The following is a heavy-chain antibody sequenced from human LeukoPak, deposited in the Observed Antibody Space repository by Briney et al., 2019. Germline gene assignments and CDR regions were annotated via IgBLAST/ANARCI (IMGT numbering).Heavy chain of an antibody. CDR2: IRYDGSNK. CDR3: AKQGQRTFDY. J-gene: IGHJ4*02. Sequence: GGSLRLSCAASGFTFSSYGMHWVRQAPGKGLEWVAFIRYDGSNKYYADSVKGRFTISRDNSKNTLYLQMSSLRAEDTAVYYCAKQGQRTFDYWGQGTLVTVSS. V-gene: IGHV3-30*02. CDR1: GFTFSSYG.